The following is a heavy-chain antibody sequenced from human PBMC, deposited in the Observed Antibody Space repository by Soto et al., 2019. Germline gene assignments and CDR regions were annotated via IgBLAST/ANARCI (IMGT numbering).Heavy chain of an antibody. D-gene: IGHD5-18*01. Sequence: PSETLPLTCTVSGGSISSYYWSWIRQPPGKGLEWIGYIYYSGSTNYNPSLKSRVTISVDTSKNQFSLKLRSEDTAVYYCARDLYVDTAIYFDFWGQGTLVTVSS. CDR1: GGSISSYY. J-gene: IGHJ4*02. V-gene: IGHV4-59*01. CDR2: IYYSGST. CDR3: ARDLYVDTAIYFDF.